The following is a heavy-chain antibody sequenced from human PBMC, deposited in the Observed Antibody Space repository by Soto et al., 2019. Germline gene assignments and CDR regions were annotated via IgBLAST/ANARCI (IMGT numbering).Heavy chain of an antibody. D-gene: IGHD2-15*01. V-gene: IGHV4-4*02. Sequence: PSETLSLTCVVSGASIRSTNCWAWFLHTPWTGLEWIGEVYHNGTSNYNAPLKGRATISVDRSKDQVSLRLNSVIDADTAVYYCARDLDRSCSVPSCQAMDVWGQGTSVSGSS. J-gene: IGHJ6*02. CDR1: GASIRSTNC. CDR2: VYHNGTS. CDR3: ARDLDRSCSVPSCQAMDV.